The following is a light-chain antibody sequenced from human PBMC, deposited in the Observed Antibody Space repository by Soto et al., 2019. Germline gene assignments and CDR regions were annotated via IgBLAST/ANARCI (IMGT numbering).Light chain of an antibody. J-gene: IGKJ2*01. Sequence: EIVLTQSPATLSLSPGERATLSCRASQSVSSYLAWYQQKPGQAPRLLIYDASNRATGIPARFSGSGSGTACLLPIASREPEDFAVYCWERFSNWPQGYAFGQGAKREI. CDR2: DAS. V-gene: IGKV3-11*01. CDR3: ERFSNWPQGYA. CDR1: QSVSSY.